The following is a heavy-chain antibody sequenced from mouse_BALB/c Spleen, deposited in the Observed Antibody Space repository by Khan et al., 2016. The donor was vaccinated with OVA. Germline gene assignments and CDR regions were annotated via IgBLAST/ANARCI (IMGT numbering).Heavy chain of an antibody. V-gene: IGHV5-6*01. J-gene: IGHJ3*01. D-gene: IGHD1-1*01. CDR1: GFTFSTYA. CDR3: ARHNYGPFAY. Sequence: EVELVESGGDLVKPGGSLKLSCAASGFTFSTYAMSWVRQTLDKRLEWVATISSGGDYIYYPDSVKGRFTIPRDNANNTLYLQMSRLRSEDTAMYYCARHNYGPFAYWGQGTLVTVSA. CDR2: ISSGGDYI.